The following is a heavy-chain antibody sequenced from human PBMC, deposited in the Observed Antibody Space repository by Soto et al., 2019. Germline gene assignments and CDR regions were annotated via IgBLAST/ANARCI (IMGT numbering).Heavy chain of an antibody. CDR1: GYTFTSYG. J-gene: IGHJ6*02. D-gene: IGHD6-25*01. CDR2: ISAYNGNT. V-gene: IGHV1-18*04. CDR3: ARDLEASGYYYYYGMDV. Sequence: QVQLVQSGAEVKKPGASVKVSCKASGYTFTSYGISWVRQAPGQGLEWMGWISAYNGNTNYAQKLQGRVTMTTDTSTRTAYMELRSLRSDDTAVYYCARDLEASGYYYYYGMDVWGQGTTVTVSS.